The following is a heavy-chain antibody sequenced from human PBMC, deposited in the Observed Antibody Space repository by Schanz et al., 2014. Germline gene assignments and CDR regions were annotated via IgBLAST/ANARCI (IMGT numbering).Heavy chain of an antibody. J-gene: IGHJ4*02. V-gene: IGHV3-21*01. Sequence: DVQLLESGGGLVQPGGSLRLSCAASGFTFITYTMNWVRQAPGKGLEWVSSISGRSSHIYYADSVKGRFSISRDNAKNSLYLQMNRLRAEDTAVYYCARVHHYDPSGWGYFDYWGQGALVTVSS. D-gene: IGHD3-22*01. CDR1: GFTFITYT. CDR2: ISGRSSHI. CDR3: ARVHHYDPSGWGYFDY.